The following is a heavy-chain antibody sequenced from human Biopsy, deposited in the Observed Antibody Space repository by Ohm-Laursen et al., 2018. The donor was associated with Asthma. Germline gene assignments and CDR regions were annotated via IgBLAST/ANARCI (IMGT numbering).Heavy chain of an antibody. V-gene: IGHV1-69*13. CDR3: ARGYSGSDRIVYYYSGLEV. J-gene: IGHJ6*02. CDR1: GDSFSNYA. Sequence: ASVKVSCKASGDSFSNYAISWVRQAPGQGLEWMGGLIPVLGTPDHAQMFEDRVTITADESTSTAYMELSSLSPEDTAVYYCARGYSGSDRIVYYYSGLEVWGQGTTVTVSS. CDR2: LIPVLGTP. D-gene: IGHD5-12*01.